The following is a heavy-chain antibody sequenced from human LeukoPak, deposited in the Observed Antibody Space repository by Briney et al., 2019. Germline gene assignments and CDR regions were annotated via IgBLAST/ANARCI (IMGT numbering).Heavy chain of an antibody. CDR3: ATHSSGSYGRVFDY. J-gene: IGHJ4*02. V-gene: IGHV4-59*01. D-gene: IGHD3-22*01. CDR2: IYDSGST. Sequence: SETLSLTCSVTGDSTSKYFWSWIRQPPGKGPEWIGHIYDSGSTNYNPSLKSRVTISIDTSKNQFFLKLTSVTAVDTAVYYCATHSSGSYGRVFDYWGQGTLVTVSS. CDR1: GDSTSKYF.